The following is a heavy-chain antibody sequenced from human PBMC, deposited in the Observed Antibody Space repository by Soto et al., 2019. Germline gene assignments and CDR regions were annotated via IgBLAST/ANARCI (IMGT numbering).Heavy chain of an antibody. D-gene: IGHD6-13*01. CDR1: GGTXTNSA. CDR3: GRGGSWAKVDS. V-gene: IGHV1-69*13. Sequence: SXKVSFKASGGTXTNSAIGLVRQAPGQGLEWIGGIIPVFGPVLYTQKFQGRVTITAYESTNTAFLDVSRLRSEATAVYYCGRGGSWAKVDSWGPGTLGTVSS. CDR2: IIPVFGPV. J-gene: IGHJ4*02.